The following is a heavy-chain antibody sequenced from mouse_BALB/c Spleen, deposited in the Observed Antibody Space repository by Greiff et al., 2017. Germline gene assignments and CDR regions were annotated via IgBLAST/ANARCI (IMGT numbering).Heavy chain of an antibody. D-gene: IGHD2-2*01. J-gene: IGHJ4*01. CDR2: IWWNDDK. CDR3: ARIGYYGYDPAMDY. CDR1: GFSLSTSGMS. Sequence: QVTLKVSGPGILQPSQTLSLTCSFSGFSLSTSGMSVGWIRQPSGKGLEWLAHIWWNDDKYYNPALKSRLTISKDTSNNQVFLKIASVVTADTATYYCARIGYYGYDPAMDYWGQGTSVTVSS. V-gene: IGHV8-8*01.